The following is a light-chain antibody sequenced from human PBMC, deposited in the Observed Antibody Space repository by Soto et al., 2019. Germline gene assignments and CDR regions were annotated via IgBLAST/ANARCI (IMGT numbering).Light chain of an antibody. J-gene: IGKJ1*01. Sequence: EIVLTQSPGTLSLSPGERATLSCRASQSVSSSYLAWYQQKPGQAPRLLIYGASSRAPGIPDRFSGSGSGTDFTLTISRLEPEGFAVYYCQQYGSSRTFGQGTKV. CDR2: GAS. V-gene: IGKV3-20*01. CDR3: QQYGSSRT. CDR1: QSVSSSY.